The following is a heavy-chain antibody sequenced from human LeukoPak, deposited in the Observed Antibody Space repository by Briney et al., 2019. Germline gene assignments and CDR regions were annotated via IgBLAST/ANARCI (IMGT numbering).Heavy chain of an antibody. D-gene: IGHD3-10*01. CDR1: GGSISSYY. CDR3: ARGEGVEYYFDY. V-gene: IGHV4-59*01. Sequence: PSETLSLTCTVSGGSISSYYWSWIRQPPEKGLEWIGYIYYSGSTNYNPSLKSRVTISVDTSKNQFSLKLSSVTAADTAVYYCARGEGVEYYFDYWGQGTLVTVSS. J-gene: IGHJ4*02. CDR2: IYYSGST.